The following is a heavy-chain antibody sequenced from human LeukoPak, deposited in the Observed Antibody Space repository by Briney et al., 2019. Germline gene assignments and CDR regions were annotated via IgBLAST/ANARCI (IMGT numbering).Heavy chain of an antibody. Sequence: GGSLRLSCAASGFTFSSYAMSWVRQAPGKGLEWVSVIRGSGGSTYYADSVKGRFTISRDNSKNTLYLQVDSLRAEDTAVYYCAKAGTYYYDSRGYLGQLYFDYWGQGALVTVSS. CDR3: AKAGTYYYDSRGYLGQLYFDY. CDR2: IRGSGGST. V-gene: IGHV3-23*01. D-gene: IGHD3-22*01. J-gene: IGHJ4*02. CDR1: GFTFSSYA.